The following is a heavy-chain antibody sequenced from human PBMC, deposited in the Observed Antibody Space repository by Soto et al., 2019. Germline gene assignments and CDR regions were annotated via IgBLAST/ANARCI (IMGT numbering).Heavy chain of an antibody. Sequence: GASVRVSCKASGYTLTSYGISWVRQAPGQGLEWMGWISAYNGNTNYAQKLQGRVTMTTDTSTSTAYMELRSLRSDDTAVYYCARVGYCTNGVCYAYYYYYMDVWGKGTTVTV. CDR2: ISAYNGNT. V-gene: IGHV1-18*01. CDR1: GYTLTSYG. CDR3: ARVGYCTNGVCYAYYYYYMDV. D-gene: IGHD2-8*01. J-gene: IGHJ6*03.